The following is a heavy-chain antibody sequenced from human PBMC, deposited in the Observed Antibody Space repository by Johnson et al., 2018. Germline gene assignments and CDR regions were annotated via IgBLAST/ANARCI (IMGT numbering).Heavy chain of an antibody. CDR3: ARDVPAVTTNSEYFQT. D-gene: IGHD4-17*01. CDR1: GFIFGTYS. Sequence: VQLVESGGGLVKPGGSLRLTCAASGFIFGTYSMNWVRQAPGKGLEWVSSISTSSSYINYADSVKGRFTISRDNAKNSLYLQMNSLRAEDTAVDYGARDVPAVTTNSEYFQTWGQGTLVAVCS. J-gene: IGHJ1*01. V-gene: IGHV3-21*01. CDR2: ISTSSSYI.